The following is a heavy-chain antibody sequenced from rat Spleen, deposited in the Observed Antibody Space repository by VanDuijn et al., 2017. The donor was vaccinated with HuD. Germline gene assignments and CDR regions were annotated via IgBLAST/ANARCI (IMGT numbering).Heavy chain of an antibody. CDR3: ARQDYGGYWFAY. V-gene: IGHV5S13*01. CDR2: ISAGGGNT. CDR1: GFTFSNYG. D-gene: IGHD1-11*01. Sequence: EVQLVESGGGLVQPGRSLKLSCAASGFTFSNYGMAWVRQTPTKGLEWVASISAGGGNTYYRDSVRGRFTISRDNAKSTLYLQMDSLRSEDTATYYCARQDYGGYWFAYWGQGTLVTVSS. J-gene: IGHJ3*01.